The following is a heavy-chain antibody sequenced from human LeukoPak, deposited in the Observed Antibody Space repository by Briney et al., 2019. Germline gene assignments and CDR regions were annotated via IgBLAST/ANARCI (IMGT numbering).Heavy chain of an antibody. V-gene: IGHV3-66*01. CDR3: AREVSYSSSWYGMDV. J-gene: IGHJ6*02. CDR2: IYSGGST. Sequence: PGGSLRLSCAASGFTVSSNYMSWVRQAPGKGVEWGSVIYSGGSTYYADSVKGRFTISRDNSKNTLYLQMNSLRAEDTAVYYCAREVSYSSSWYGMDVWGQGTTVTVSS. D-gene: IGHD6-13*01. CDR1: GFTVSSNY.